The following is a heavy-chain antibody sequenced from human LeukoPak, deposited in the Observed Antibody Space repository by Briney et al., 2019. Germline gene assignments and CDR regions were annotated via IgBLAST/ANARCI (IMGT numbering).Heavy chain of an antibody. CDR3: ARERIAVAATKSSYYYYGMDV. CDR2: IYYTGST. D-gene: IGHD6-19*01. CDR1: GCSISSYY. J-gene: IGHJ6*02. Sequence: NPSETLSLTCTVSGCSISSYYWSWIRQPPGKGLEWIGYIYYTGSTNYNPSLKSRVTISVDTSKNQFSLKLSSVTAADTAVYYCARERIAVAATKSSYYYYGMDVWGQGTTVTVSS. V-gene: IGHV4-59*01.